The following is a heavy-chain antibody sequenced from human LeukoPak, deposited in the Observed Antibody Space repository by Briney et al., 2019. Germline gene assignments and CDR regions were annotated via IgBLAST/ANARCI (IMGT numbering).Heavy chain of an antibody. CDR1: GYTFTSYD. CDR2: MNPNSGNT. CDR3: CIAAAGTSHAFDY. D-gene: IGHD6-13*01. Sequence: ASVKVSCKASGYTFTSYDINWVRQATGQGLEWMGWMNPNSGNTGCAQKFQGRVTITRNTSISTAYMELSSLRSEDTAVYYCCIAAAGTSHAFDYWGQGTLVTVSS. J-gene: IGHJ4*02. V-gene: IGHV1-8*03.